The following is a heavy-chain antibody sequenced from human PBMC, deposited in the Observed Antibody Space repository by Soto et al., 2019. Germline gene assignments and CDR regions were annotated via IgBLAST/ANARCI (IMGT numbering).Heavy chain of an antibody. V-gene: IGHV3-23*01. Sequence: EVQLLEAGGGLVQPWGSLRLSCAASGFSFRNYGMSWVRQAPGKGLEWISAIIGNGDTTYYADFVRGRFTISRDNSKNTLYLQLNDLGAEDTAIYYCAKDYDYGDSLPFDYWGQGTLVTVSS. CDR1: GFSFRNYG. D-gene: IGHD4-17*01. J-gene: IGHJ4*02. CDR3: AKDYDYGDSLPFDY. CDR2: IIGNGDTT.